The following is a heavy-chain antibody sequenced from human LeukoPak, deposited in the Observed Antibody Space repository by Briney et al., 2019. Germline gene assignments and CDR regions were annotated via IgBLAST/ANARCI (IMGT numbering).Heavy chain of an antibody. CDR2: MNPNSGNT. CDR3: ARTLLTYDFWSGYYNCYYYMDV. V-gene: IGHV1-8*01. CDR1: GYTFTSYD. D-gene: IGHD3-3*01. J-gene: IGHJ6*03. Sequence: ASVKASCKASGYTFTSYDINWVRQATGQGLEWMGWMNPNSGNTGYAQKFQGRVTMTRNTSISTAYMELSSLRSEDTAVYYCARTLLTYDFWSGYYNCYYYMDVWGKGTTVTVSS.